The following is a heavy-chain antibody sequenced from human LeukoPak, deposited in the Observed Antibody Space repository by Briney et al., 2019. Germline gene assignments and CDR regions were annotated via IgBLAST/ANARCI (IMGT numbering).Heavy chain of an antibody. CDR3: ARDGDPSGYYYGYFQH. CDR1: GSTFSSYA. CDR2: IIPILGIA. Sequence: GASVKVSCKASGSTFSSYAISWVRQAPGQGLEWMGRIIPILGIANYAQKFQGRVTITADKSTSTAYMELSSLRSEDTAVYYCARDGDPSGYYYGYFQHWGQGTLVTVSS. V-gene: IGHV1-69*04. D-gene: IGHD3-22*01. J-gene: IGHJ1*01.